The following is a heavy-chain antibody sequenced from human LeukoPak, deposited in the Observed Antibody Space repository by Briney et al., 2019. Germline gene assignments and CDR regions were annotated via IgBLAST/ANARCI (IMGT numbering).Heavy chain of an antibody. CDR1: GGSISSYY. CDR3: ARHVGYCSSTSCYRPPDDAFDI. D-gene: IGHD2-2*02. Sequence: SETLSLTCTVSGGSISSYYWSWIRQPPEKGLEWIGYTYTSGSTNYNPSLKSRVTISVDTSKNQFSLKLSSVTAADTAVYYCARHVGYCSSTSCYRPPDDAFDIWGQGTMVTVSS. CDR2: TYTSGST. V-gene: IGHV4-4*09. J-gene: IGHJ3*02.